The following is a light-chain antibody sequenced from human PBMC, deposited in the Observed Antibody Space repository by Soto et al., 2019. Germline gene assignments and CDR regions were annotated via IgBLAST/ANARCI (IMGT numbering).Light chain of an antibody. CDR3: QHRSNWIT. CDR2: DAS. J-gene: IGKJ5*01. V-gene: IGKV3-11*01. CDR1: QSVSSY. Sequence: EIVLTQSPATLSLSPGERATLSCRASQSVSSYLAWYPQKPGQAPRLLIYDASNRATGIPARFSGSGSGTDFILTISSLEPEDFAVYYCQHRSNWITFGQGTRLEIK.